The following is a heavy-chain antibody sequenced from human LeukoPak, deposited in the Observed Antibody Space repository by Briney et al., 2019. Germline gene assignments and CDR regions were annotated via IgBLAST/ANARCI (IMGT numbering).Heavy chain of an antibody. CDR2: IHYSGST. D-gene: IGHD3-22*01. J-gene: IGHJ4*02. CDR3: ASDYYDSSGFDY. Sequence: SETLSLTCTVSSGSSSNYYWSWIRQPPGKGLEWIGYIHYSGSTNYNPSLKSRVTISVDTSKNQFSLKLSSVTAADTAVYYCASDYYDSSGFDYWGQGTLVTVSS. CDR1: SGSSSNYY. V-gene: IGHV4-59*01.